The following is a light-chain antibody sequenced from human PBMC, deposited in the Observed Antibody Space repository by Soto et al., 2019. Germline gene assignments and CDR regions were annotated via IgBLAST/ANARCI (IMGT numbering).Light chain of an antibody. CDR1: QDITNY. V-gene: IGKV1-33*01. CDR3: QQYDSLPWT. Sequence: DIQMTQSPSSLSASVGDRVTITCQASQDITNYLNWYQQKPGKAPKLLINDATDLEIGVPSRLIGSGSGTDFTFTISSLQPEDIATYYCQQYDSLPWTLGQGTKVQIK. CDR2: DAT. J-gene: IGKJ1*01.